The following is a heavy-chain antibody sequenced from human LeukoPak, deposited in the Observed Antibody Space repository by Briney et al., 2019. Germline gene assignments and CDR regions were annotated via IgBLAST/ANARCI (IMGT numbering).Heavy chain of an antibody. Sequence: GGSLRLSCAASGFTFSSYEMNWVRQAPGKGLGWVSYISSSGSTIYYADSVKGRFTISRDNAKNSLYLQMNSLRAGDTAVYYCARGSVDTAMAGDYWGQGTLVTVSS. CDR1: GFTFSSYE. D-gene: IGHD5-18*01. J-gene: IGHJ4*02. CDR2: ISSSGSTI. CDR3: ARGSVDTAMAGDY. V-gene: IGHV3-48*03.